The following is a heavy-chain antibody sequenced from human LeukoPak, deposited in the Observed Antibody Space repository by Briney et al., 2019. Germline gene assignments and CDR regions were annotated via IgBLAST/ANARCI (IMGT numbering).Heavy chain of an antibody. CDR3: AKRATLTDFDY. CDR2: ISGSGDKT. D-gene: IGHD5-12*01. J-gene: IGHJ4*02. CDR1: GFTFSHYA. V-gene: IGHV3-23*01. Sequence: GGSLRLSCAASGFTFSHYAMTWVRQAPGKGLEWVSSISGSGDKTYYADSVRGRFTISRDNSKNTLYLQMNSLRAEDTAVYYCAKRATLTDFDYWGQGTLVTVSS.